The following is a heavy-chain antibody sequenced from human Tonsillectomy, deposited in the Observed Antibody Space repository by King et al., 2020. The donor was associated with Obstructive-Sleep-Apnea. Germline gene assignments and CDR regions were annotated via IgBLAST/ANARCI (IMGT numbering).Heavy chain of an antibody. CDR2: IYYSGYT. D-gene: IGHD6-13*01. CDR1: GGSISSDGYY. Sequence: QLQESGPGLVKPSETLSLTCTVSGGSISSDGYYWSWIRQHPGKGLEWIGYIYYSGYTDYNPSLESRVTISVDTSKTHFSLKLSSVTAADTAVYYCARGTTSSWSGNWFDPWGQGTLVTVSS. CDR3: ARGTTSSWSGNWFDP. V-gene: IGHV4-31*03. J-gene: IGHJ5*02.